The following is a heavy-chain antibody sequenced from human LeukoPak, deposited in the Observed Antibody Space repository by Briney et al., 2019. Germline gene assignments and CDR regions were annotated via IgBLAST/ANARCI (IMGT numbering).Heavy chain of an antibody. D-gene: IGHD1-26*01. Sequence: SETLSLTCTVSGDSVSTYYLNWVRQPAGKGLEWIGRIYTSGYTNYSPSLKSRVTMSVDTSKNQFSLKVSSVTAADTAMYYCARASDDAFDYWGQGTLVTVSS. CDR3: ARASDDAFDY. V-gene: IGHV4-4*07. J-gene: IGHJ4*02. CDR1: GDSVSTYY. CDR2: IYTSGYT.